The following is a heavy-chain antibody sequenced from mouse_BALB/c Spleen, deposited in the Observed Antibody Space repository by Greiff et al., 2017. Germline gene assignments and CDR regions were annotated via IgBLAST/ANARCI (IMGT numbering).Heavy chain of an antibody. CDR2: ISNLAYSI. D-gene: IGHD1-2*01. J-gene: IGHJ4*01. V-gene: IGHV5-15*02. Sequence: EVKVEESGGGLVQPGGSRKLSCAASGFTFSDYGMAWVRQAPGKGPEWVAFISNLAYSIYYADTVTGRFTISRENAKNTLYLEMSSLRSEDTAMYYCARYGYYAMDYWGQGTSVTVSS. CDR3: ARYGYYAMDY. CDR1: GFTFSDYG.